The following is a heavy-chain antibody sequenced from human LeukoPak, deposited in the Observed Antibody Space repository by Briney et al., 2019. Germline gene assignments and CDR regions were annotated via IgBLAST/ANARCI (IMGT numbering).Heavy chain of an antibody. J-gene: IGHJ4*02. V-gene: IGHV4-59*08. CDR1: GGSISSNY. D-gene: IGHD1-26*01. CDR2: IYYSGST. CDR3: ARRRYRDYFDY. Sequence: SETLSLTCTVSGGSISSNYWSWIRQPPGKELEWIGYIYYSGSTNYNPSLKSRVTISVDTSKNQFSLKLSSVTAADTAVYYCARRRYRDYFDYWGQGTLVTVSS.